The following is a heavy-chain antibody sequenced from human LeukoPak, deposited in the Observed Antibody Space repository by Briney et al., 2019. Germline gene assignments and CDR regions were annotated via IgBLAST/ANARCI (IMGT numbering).Heavy chain of an antibody. CDR3: ARGRRIAARGWFDP. D-gene: IGHD6-6*01. CDR1: GGSFSGYY. Sequence: SETLSLTCAVYGGSFSGYYWSWIRQPPGKGLEWIGEINHSGSTNYNPSLKSRVTISVDTSKNQFSLKLSSVTAADTAVYYCARGRRIAARGWFDPWGQGTLVTVSS. J-gene: IGHJ5*02. CDR2: INHSGST. V-gene: IGHV4-34*01.